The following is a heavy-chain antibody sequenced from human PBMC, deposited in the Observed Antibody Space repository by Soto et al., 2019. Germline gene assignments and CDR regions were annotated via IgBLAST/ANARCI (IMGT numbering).Heavy chain of an antibody. CDR1: GFTFSLYS. CDR2: ITSSSSYI. CDR3: VRARSTDSRPDY. D-gene: IGHD3-22*01. Sequence: GVSLILSCAASGFTFSLYSMIWVRPAPGKGLEWVASITSSSSYIYYEDSLKGRFTISRDNAKNSLFLQLDSLRAEDTAVYFCVRARSTDSRPDYWGQGTLVTVSS. V-gene: IGHV3-21*01. J-gene: IGHJ4*02.